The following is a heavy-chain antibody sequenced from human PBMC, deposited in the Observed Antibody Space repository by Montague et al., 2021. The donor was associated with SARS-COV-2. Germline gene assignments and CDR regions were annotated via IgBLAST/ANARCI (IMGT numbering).Heavy chain of an antibody. V-gene: IGHV4-59*01. J-gene: IGHJ4*02. D-gene: IGHD1-1*01. CDR1: GGSISSYY. CDR2: VHYTGST. Sequence: SETLSLTCEVSGGSISSYYWSWIRQSPGTGLEWIGYVHYTGSTKYNHYLKTRITLSLATPKNNFSLRLNFVTAADTAVYYCARAQHICFIANCVNYLDLWGQGALVSVSS. CDR3: ARAQHICFIANCVNYLDL.